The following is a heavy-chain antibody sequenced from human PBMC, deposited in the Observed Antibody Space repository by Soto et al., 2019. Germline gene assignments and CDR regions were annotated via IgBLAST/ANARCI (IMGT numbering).Heavy chain of an antibody. CDR1: GGSISSYY. V-gene: IGHV4-59*08. D-gene: IGHD3-16*01. CDR2: IYYSGST. J-gene: IGHJ3*02. Sequence: PSETLSLTCTVSGGSISSYYWSWIRQPPGKGLEWIGYIYYSGSTNYNPSLKSRVTISVDTSKNQFSLKLSSVTAADTAVYSCARNMYDYATPAFGPSFSIRGQGKMVTVSS. CDR3: ARNMYDYATPAFGPSFSI.